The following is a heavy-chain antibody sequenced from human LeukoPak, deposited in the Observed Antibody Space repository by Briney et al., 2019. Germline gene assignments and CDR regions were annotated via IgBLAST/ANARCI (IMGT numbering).Heavy chain of an antibody. Sequence: ASVKVSCKASGYTFTGFYMHWVRQAPGQGLEWMGWINPNSGGTNYAQKLQGRVTMTRDTSISTAYMELTRLRSDDTAVYYCARVGITIFGVAPRAFDYWGQGTLVTVSS. J-gene: IGHJ4*02. CDR2: INPNSGGT. CDR3: ARVGITIFGVAPRAFDY. CDR1: GYTFTGFY. V-gene: IGHV1-2*02. D-gene: IGHD3-3*01.